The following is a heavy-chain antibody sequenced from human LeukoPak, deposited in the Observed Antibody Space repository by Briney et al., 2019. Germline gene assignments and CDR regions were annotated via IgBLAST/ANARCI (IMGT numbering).Heavy chain of an antibody. V-gene: IGHV1-8*02. J-gene: IGHJ4*02. CDR1: GYTFTSYG. D-gene: IGHD2-2*01. Sequence: ASVKVSCKASGYTFTSYGISWVRQATGQGLEWMGWMNPDNGNTGFAQNFQGRVTMTRNISISTAYMALSSLRSGDTAVYYCARGHVLVPAATDYWGQGTLVTVSS. CDR3: ARGHVLVPAATDY. CDR2: MNPDNGNT.